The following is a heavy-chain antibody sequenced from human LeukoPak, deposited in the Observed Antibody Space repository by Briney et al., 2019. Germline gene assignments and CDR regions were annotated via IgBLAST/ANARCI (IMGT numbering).Heavy chain of an antibody. CDR3: AKYCSGGNCYSGLS. CDR1: GFTVSSNY. D-gene: IGHD2-15*01. V-gene: IGHV3-53*01. CDR2: ISGDGST. Sequence: GGSLRLSCAASGFTVSSNYMNWVRQAPGKGLEWVSTISGDGSTYYTGSVKGRFTISRDDSKNTLFLQMNSLRAEDTAVYYCAKYCSGGNCYSGLSWGQGTLVTVSS. J-gene: IGHJ5*02.